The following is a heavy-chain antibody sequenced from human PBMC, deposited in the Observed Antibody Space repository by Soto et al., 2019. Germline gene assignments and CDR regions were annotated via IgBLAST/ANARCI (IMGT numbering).Heavy chain of an antibody. CDR3: ARLWFGESSYYYYGMDV. Sequence: SETLSLTCTVSGGSISSYYWSWIRQPPGKGLEWIGYIYYSGSTNYNPSLKSRVTISVDTSKNQFSLKLSSVTAADTAVYYCARLWFGESSYYYYGMDVWGQGTTVTVSS. CDR2: IYYSGST. J-gene: IGHJ6*02. V-gene: IGHV4-59*01. D-gene: IGHD3-10*01. CDR1: GGSISSYY.